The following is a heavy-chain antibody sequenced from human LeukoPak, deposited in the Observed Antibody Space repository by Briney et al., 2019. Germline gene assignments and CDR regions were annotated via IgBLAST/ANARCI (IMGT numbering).Heavy chain of an antibody. Sequence: SETLSLTCTVSGDSISSYYWSWIRQPPGKGLEWIGYIYYSGSTKYNPSLKSRVTISVDTSKNQISLKLSSVTAADTAVYYCARVGYVPYYGMDVWGQGTTVTVSS. D-gene: IGHD5-12*01. CDR3: ARVGYVPYYGMDV. CDR2: IYYSGST. V-gene: IGHV4-59*12. CDR1: GDSISSYY. J-gene: IGHJ6*02.